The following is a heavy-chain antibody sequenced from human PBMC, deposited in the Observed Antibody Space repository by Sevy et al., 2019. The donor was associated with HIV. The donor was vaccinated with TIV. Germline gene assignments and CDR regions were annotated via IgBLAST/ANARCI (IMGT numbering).Heavy chain of an antibody. V-gene: IGHV3-49*03. CDR3: TRAGVIAITPFDY. CDR2: IRSNAYGGTT. J-gene: IGHJ4*02. D-gene: IGHD2-21*01. CDR1: GFTFGDYA. Sequence: SLRLSCTASGFTFGDYAMSWFRQAPGKGLERVGFIRSNAYGGTTEYAASVKGRFTISRDDSKSIAYLQMNSLKTEDTAVYYSTRAGVIAITPFDYWGQGTLVTVSS.